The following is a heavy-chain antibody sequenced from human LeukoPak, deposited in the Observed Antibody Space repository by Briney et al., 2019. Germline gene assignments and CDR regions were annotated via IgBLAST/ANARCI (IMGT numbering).Heavy chain of an antibody. CDR3: AKGHIVGAFTEFDY. V-gene: IGHV3-43*01. J-gene: IGHJ4*02. Sequence: GGSLRLSCAASGFXFDDYTIHWVRQTPGKGLEWVSLISWDGGSTYYADSVKGRFTISRDNSKNSLYLQMNSLRTEGTALYYCAKGHIVGAFTEFDYWSQGTLVTVSS. D-gene: IGHD1-26*01. CDR2: ISWDGGST. CDR1: GFXFDDYT.